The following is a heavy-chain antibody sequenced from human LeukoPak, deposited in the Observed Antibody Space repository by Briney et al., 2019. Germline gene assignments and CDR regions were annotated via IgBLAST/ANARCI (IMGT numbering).Heavy chain of an antibody. CDR1: GGSISSSSYY. J-gene: IGHJ4*02. Sequence: PSETLSLTCTVSGGSISSSSYYWGWIRQPPGKGLEWIGSIYYSGSTYYNPSLKSRVTISVDTSKNQFSLKLSSVTAADTAVYYCAREEPYSGYVGDWGQGTLVTVSS. V-gene: IGHV4-39*07. D-gene: IGHD5-12*01. CDR2: IYYSGST. CDR3: AREEPYSGYVGD.